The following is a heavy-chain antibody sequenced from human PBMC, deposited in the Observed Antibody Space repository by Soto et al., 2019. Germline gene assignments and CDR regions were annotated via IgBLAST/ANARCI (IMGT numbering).Heavy chain of an antibody. D-gene: IGHD1-1*01. CDR2: IIPIFGTA. CDR1: GGTFSSYA. V-gene: IGHV1-69*13. CDR3: ARSPVPTGTTLYYFDY. J-gene: IGHJ4*02. Sequence: GASVKVSCKASGGTFSSYAISWVRQAPGQGLEWMGGIIPIFGTANYAQKFQGRVTITADESTSAAYMELSSLRSEDTAVYYCARSPVPTGTTLYYFDYWGQGTLVTVSS.